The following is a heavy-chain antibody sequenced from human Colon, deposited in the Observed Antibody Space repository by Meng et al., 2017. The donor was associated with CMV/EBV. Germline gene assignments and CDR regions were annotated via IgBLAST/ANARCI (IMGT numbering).Heavy chain of an antibody. V-gene: IGHV3-23*01. CDR1: GYTFHKYA. Sequence: SGYTFHKYARTWVRQAPGQGLGWVSGITGNGSSRYYADSVRGRFTIFRDNSQNTLYLEMSGLRPADTATYYCTKDPRDYDSLTGYPDYWGQGTLVTVSS. CDR3: TKDPRDYDSLTGYPDY. J-gene: IGHJ4*02. CDR2: ITGNGSSR. D-gene: IGHD3-9*01.